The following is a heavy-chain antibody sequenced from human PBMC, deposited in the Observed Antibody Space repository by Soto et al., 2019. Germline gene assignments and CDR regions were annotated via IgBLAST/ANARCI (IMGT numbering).Heavy chain of an antibody. Sequence: ASVKVSCKASGYTFTTYGINWVRQAPGQGLEWVGWISAYNGNTHYAQRVQGRVTLTTDTSTSTAYMELRSLRSDDTAFYYCAKLGDTTTKSAFDIWGQGTMVTVSS. CDR3: AKLGDTTTKSAFDI. D-gene: IGHD1-26*01. CDR2: ISAYNGNT. V-gene: IGHV1-18*01. CDR1: GYTFTTYG. J-gene: IGHJ3*02.